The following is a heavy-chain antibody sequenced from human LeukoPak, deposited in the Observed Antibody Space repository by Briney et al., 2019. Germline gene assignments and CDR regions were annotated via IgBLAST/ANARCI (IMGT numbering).Heavy chain of an antibody. V-gene: IGHV3-74*01. Sequence: GGSPTLSCAASGFTLSSYWMNWVRQAPGKGLVWVSRIDRDGSNTRYVESVNDRFTISRDNPKNTLHLQMNSLRAEDTAVYYCARESAGGKVDYWGEGTLLTVST. CDR1: GFTLSSYW. CDR2: IDRDGSNT. D-gene: IGHD4-23*01. J-gene: IGHJ4*02. CDR3: ARESAGGKVDY.